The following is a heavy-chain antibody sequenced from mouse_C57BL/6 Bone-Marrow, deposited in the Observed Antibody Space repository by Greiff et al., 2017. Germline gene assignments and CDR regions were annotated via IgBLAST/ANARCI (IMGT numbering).Heavy chain of an antibody. CDR2: ISSGGSYT. CDR1: GFTFSSYG. CDR3: ARNYGSDWYFDV. Sequence: EVKLVESGGDLVKPGGSLKLSCAASGFTFSSYGMSWVRQTPDKRLEWVATISSGGSYTYYPDSVKGRFTISSDNAKNTLYLQMSSLKSEDTAMYYCARNYGSDWYFDVWGTGTTVTVSS. D-gene: IGHD1-1*01. V-gene: IGHV5-6*01. J-gene: IGHJ1*03.